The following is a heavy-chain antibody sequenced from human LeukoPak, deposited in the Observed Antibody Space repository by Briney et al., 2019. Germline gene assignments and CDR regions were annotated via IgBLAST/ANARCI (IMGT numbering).Heavy chain of an antibody. CDR3: AREMWDSSSWYGAFDI. V-gene: IGHV3-23*01. CDR2: ISGSGGST. J-gene: IGHJ3*02. Sequence: GGSLRLSCEASAFTFSSYAMSWVRQAPGKGLEWVSGISGSGGSTYYADSVKGRFTISRDNAKNSLYLQMNSLRAEDTAVYYCAREMWDSSSWYGAFDIWGQGAMVTVSS. D-gene: IGHD6-13*01. CDR1: AFTFSSYA.